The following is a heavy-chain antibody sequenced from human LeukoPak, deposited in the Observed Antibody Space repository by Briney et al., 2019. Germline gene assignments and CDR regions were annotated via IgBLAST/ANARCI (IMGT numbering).Heavy chain of an antibody. CDR1: GYTFTSYY. CDR2: INPSSGGT. V-gene: IGHV1-2*02. Sequence: ASVKVSCKASGYTFTSYYMHWVRQAPGQGLEWMGWINPSSGGTNYAQKFQGRVTMTRDTSISTAYMELSRLRSDDTAVYYCARLTYYDFWSGYNYAFDIWGQGTMVTVSS. D-gene: IGHD3-3*01. J-gene: IGHJ3*02. CDR3: ARLTYYDFWSGYNYAFDI.